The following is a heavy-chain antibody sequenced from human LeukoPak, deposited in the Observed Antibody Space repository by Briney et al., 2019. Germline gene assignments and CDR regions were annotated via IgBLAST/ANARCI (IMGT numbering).Heavy chain of an antibody. D-gene: IGHD3-10*01. Sequence: GGSLRLSCAASGFTFSDYYMSWIRQAPGKGLEWVSYISSSGSTIYYADSVKGRFTISRDNAKNSLYLQMNSLRAADTAVYYCARAMVRGVVKFDYWGQGTLVTVSS. CDR1: GFTFSDYY. CDR2: ISSSGSTI. J-gene: IGHJ4*02. V-gene: IGHV3-11*01. CDR3: ARAMVRGVVKFDY.